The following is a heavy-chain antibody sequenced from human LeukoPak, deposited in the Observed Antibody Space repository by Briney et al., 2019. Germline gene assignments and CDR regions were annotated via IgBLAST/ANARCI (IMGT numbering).Heavy chain of an antibody. CDR3: AGHDPQWLVHDY. D-gene: IGHD6-19*01. CDR1: GGSISSSSYY. V-gene: IGHV4-39*01. J-gene: IGHJ4*02. CDR2: IYYSGST. Sequence: SETLSLTCTVSGGSISSSSYYWGWIRQPPGKGLEWIGSIYYSGSTYYNPSLKSRVTISVDTSKNQFSLKLSSVTAADTAVYYCAGHDPQWLVHDYWGQGTLVTVSS.